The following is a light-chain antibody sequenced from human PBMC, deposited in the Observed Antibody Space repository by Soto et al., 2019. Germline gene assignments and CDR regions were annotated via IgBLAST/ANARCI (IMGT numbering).Light chain of an antibody. CDR1: QGVSSY. Sequence: EIVLTQSPATLSLSPGERATLSCRATQGVSSYLAWYQQKPGQAPRLLIYDASNRATGIPARFSGSGPGTDFPLTISSLEPEDFAIYYCQQRSNWHRITFGQGTRLEIK. CDR2: DAS. V-gene: IGKV3D-11*01. J-gene: IGKJ5*01. CDR3: QQRSNWHRIT.